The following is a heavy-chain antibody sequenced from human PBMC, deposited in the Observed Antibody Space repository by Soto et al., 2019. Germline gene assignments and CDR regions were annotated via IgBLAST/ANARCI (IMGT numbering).Heavy chain of an antibody. CDR3: ASDQVPDALLVCSVP. Sequence: SETLSLTCTVSGCSISSYYWSWIRQPPGKGLEWIGYIYYSGSTNYNPSLKSRVTISVDTSKNQFSLKLSSVTAADTAVYYCASDQVPDALLVCSVPWG. V-gene: IGHV4-59*01. CDR2: IYYSGST. D-gene: IGHD2-8*01. CDR1: GCSISSYY. J-gene: IGHJ5*02.